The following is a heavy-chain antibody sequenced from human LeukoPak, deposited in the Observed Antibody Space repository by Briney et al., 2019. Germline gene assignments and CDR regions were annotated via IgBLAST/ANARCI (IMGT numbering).Heavy chain of an antibody. V-gene: IGHV1-46*01. CDR2: INPSGGST. CDR3: ARAAAGTLRY. Sequence: ASVKVSCKASGYTFTSYYMHWVRQAPGQGLEWMGIINPSGGSTSYAQKFQGRVTITRDMSTSTVYMELSSLRSEDTAVYYCARAAAGTLRYWGQGTLVTVSS. CDR1: GYTFTSYY. J-gene: IGHJ4*02. D-gene: IGHD6-13*01.